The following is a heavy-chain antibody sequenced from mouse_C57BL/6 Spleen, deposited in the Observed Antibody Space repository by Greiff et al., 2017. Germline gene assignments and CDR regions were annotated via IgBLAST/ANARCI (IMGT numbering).Heavy chain of an antibody. CDR3: ARKLEVYFDY. CDR2: IDPSDSYT. D-gene: IGHD2-12*01. CDR1: GYTFTSYW. V-gene: IGHV1-59*01. J-gene: IGHJ2*01. Sequence: QVQLQQSGAELVRPGTSVKLSCKASGYTFTSYWMHWVKQRPGQGLEWIGVIDPSDSYTNYNQKFKGKATLTVDTSSSTAYMQLSSLTSEDSAVYYCARKLEVYFDYWGQGTTLTVSS.